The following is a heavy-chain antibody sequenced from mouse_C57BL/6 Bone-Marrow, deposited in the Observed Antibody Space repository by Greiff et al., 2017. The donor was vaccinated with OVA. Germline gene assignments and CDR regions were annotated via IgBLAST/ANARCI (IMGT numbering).Heavy chain of an antibody. CDR3: ARLDLIAY. J-gene: IGHJ3*01. CDR2: ISNGGGST. V-gene: IGHV5-12*01. Sequence: EVQLVESGGGLVQPGGSLKLSCAASGFTFSDYYMYWVRQTPEKRLEWVAYISNGGGSTYYPDTVKGRFTISRDNAKNTLYLQMSRLKSEDTAMYYCARLDLIAYWGQGTLVTVSA. CDR1: GFTFSDYY.